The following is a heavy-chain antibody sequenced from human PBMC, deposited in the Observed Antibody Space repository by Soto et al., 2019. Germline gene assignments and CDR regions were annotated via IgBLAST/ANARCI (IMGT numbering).Heavy chain of an antibody. D-gene: IGHD2-15*01. CDR2: INPNSGGT. CDR1: GYTFTGYY. V-gene: IGHV1-2*04. Sequence: QVQLVQSGAEVKKPGASVKVSCKASGYTFTGYYMHWVRQAPGQGLEWMGWINPNSGGTNYAQKFQGWVTKTRDTSISTAYMELSRLRSDDTAVYYCARGGYCSGGSCYSARYAFDIWGQGTMVTVSS. CDR3: ARGGYCSGGSCYSARYAFDI. J-gene: IGHJ3*02.